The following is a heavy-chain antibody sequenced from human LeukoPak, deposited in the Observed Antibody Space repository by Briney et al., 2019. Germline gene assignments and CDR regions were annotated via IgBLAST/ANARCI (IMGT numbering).Heavy chain of an antibody. Sequence: SETLSLTCAVYGGSFSGYYWSWIRQPPGKGLEWIGEINHSGSTNYNPSLKSRVTISVDTSKNQFSLKLSSVTAADTAVYYCASLYGSGSYYTFDYWGQGTLVTVSS. CDR1: GGSFSGYY. CDR2: INHSGST. V-gene: IGHV4-34*01. D-gene: IGHD3-10*01. CDR3: ASLYGSGSYYTFDY. J-gene: IGHJ4*02.